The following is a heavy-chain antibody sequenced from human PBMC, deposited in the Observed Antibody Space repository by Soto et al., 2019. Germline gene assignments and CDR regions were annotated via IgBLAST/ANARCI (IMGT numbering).Heavy chain of an antibody. CDR1: GFTFSSYG. J-gene: IGHJ1*01. CDR3: AKDGASSGWYEYFQH. D-gene: IGHD6-19*01. V-gene: IGHV3-30*18. Sequence: GGSLRLSCAASGFTFSSYGMHWVRQAPGKGLEWVALISYDGSSKYYADSVKGRFTISRDNSKNTLYLQMNSLRAEDTAVYYCAKDGASSGWYEYFQHWGQGTLVTVSS. CDR2: ISYDGSSK.